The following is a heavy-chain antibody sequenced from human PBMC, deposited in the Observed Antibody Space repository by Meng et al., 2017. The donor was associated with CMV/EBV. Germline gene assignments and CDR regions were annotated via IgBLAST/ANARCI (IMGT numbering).Heavy chain of an antibody. CDR3: ARGGDGYCSGGSCYSSYYYGMDV. Sequence: GSLRLSCTVSGGSISSYYWSWIRQPPGKGLEWIGYIYYSGSTNYNPSLKSRVTISVDTSKNQFSLKLSSVTAADTAVYYCARGGDGYCSGGSCYSSYYYGMDVWGQGTTVTVS. J-gene: IGHJ6*02. V-gene: IGHV4-59*01. CDR2: IYYSGST. D-gene: IGHD2-15*01. CDR1: GGSISSYY.